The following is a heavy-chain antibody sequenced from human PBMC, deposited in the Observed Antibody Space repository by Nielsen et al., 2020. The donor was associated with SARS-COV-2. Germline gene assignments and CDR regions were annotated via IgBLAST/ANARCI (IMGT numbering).Heavy chain of an antibody. CDR1: GFTFTNYG. CDR3: AGGYYDILYAFDI. CDR2: ISASGGST. J-gene: IGHJ3*02. Sequence: GESLKISCAASGFTFTNYGMTWVRQDPGKGLEWVSTISASGGSTFYTDSVKGRFTISRDSFKNTLYLQMNSLRAEDTAVYYCAGGYYDILYAFDIWGQGTMVTVSS. V-gene: IGHV3-23*01. D-gene: IGHD3-9*01.